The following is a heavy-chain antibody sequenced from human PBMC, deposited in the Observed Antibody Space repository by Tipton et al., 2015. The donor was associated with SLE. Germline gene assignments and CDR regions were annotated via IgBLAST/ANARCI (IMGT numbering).Heavy chain of an antibody. CDR2: ISNSGKTI. J-gene: IGHJ4*02. CDR3: AKIVLMVYAPGDYLDY. V-gene: IGHV3-48*03. Sequence: SLRLSCAASGFTFSNYEMNWVRQAPGKGLEWVSYISNSGKTIYDADSVKGRFTISRDNSKNTLYLQMNSLRAEDTAVYYCAKIVLMVYAPGDYLDYWGQGTLVTVSS. D-gene: IGHD2-8*01. CDR1: GFTFSNYE.